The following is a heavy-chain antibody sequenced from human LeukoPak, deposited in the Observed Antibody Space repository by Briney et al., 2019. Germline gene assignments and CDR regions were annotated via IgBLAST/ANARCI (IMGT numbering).Heavy chain of an antibody. CDR3: ARDRTKYCSGGTCYSSYSFDY. V-gene: IGHV3-30*02. D-gene: IGHD2-15*01. CDR2: IRSDGSNE. J-gene: IGHJ4*02. CDR1: EFTFSSYC. Sequence: PGGSLRLSCAASEFTFSSYCMHWVRQAPGKGLERVAFIRSDGSNEYYAGSVKGRFTISRDNFKSTLSLQMNSLRPEDTALYYCARDRTKYCSGGTCYSSYSFDYWGQGTLVTVSS.